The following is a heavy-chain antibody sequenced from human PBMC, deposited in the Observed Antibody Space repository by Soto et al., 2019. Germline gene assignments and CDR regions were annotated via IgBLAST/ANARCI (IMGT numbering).Heavy chain of an antibody. Sequence: GASVKVSCKASGFTFTSSAMQWVRQARGQRLEWIGWIVVGSGNTNYAQKFQERVTITRDMSTSTAYMELSSLRSEDTAVYYCAAVGSDYYYDSSGYYSNAFDIWGQGTMVTVS. CDR3: AAVGSDYYYDSSGYYSNAFDI. J-gene: IGHJ3*02. CDR2: IVVGSGNT. D-gene: IGHD3-22*01. V-gene: IGHV1-58*02. CDR1: GFTFTSSA.